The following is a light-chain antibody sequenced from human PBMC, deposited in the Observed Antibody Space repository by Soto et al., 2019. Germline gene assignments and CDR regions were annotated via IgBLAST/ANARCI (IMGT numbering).Light chain of an antibody. CDR3: LQDYNYPHT. V-gene: IGKV1-6*01. J-gene: IGKJ2*01. Sequence: AIQMTQSPSSLSASVGDRVTITCRTSQGIRSDLGWYQQKPGIAPKLLIYGASTLQSGVPSRFSGSGSGTDFTLTISSLQPEDFATYYCLQDYNYPHTFGQGTKLEIK. CDR1: QGIRSD. CDR2: GAS.